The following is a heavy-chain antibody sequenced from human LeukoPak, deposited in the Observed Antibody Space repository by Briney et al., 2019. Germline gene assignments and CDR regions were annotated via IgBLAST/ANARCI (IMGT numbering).Heavy chain of an antibody. V-gene: IGHV3-30*04. CDR2: ISYDGSNK. CDR1: GFTFSSYA. D-gene: IGHD3-22*01. CDR3: AKVAGASSGYYLEDAFDI. J-gene: IGHJ3*02. Sequence: PGRSLRLSCAASGFTFSSYAMHWVRQAPGKGLEWVAVISYDGSNKYYADSVKGRFTISRDNSKNTLYLQMNSLRAEDTAVYYCAKVAGASSGYYLEDAFDIWGQGTMVTVSS.